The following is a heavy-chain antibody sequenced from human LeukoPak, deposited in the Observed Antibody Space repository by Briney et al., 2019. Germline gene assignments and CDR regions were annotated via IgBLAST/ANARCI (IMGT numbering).Heavy chain of an antibody. CDR1: GFTFSSYW. J-gene: IGHJ4*02. V-gene: IGHV3-15*01. Sequence: GGSLRLSCAASGFTFSSYWMSWVRQAPGKGLEWVGRIKSKTDGGTTDYAAPVKGRFTISRDDSKNTLYLQMNSLKTEDTAVYYCARDRGAVAGTFDYWGQGTLVTVSS. CDR2: IKSKTDGGTT. CDR3: ARDRGAVAGTFDY. D-gene: IGHD6-19*01.